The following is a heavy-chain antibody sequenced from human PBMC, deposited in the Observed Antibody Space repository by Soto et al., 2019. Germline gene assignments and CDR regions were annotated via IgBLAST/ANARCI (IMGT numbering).Heavy chain of an antibody. CDR3: AKDEHGGYELVMDV. CDR1: GFTFSIYG. V-gene: IGHV3-30*18. D-gene: IGHD5-12*01. CDR2: ISYDGSNK. Sequence: QVQLVESGGGVVQPVRSLRLSCAASGFTFSIYGMHWVRQAPGKGLEWVAVISYDGSNKYYADSVNGRFTISRDNSKNTLYLQMNSLRAEDTAVYYCAKDEHGGYELVMDVWGQGTPVTVSS. J-gene: IGHJ6*02.